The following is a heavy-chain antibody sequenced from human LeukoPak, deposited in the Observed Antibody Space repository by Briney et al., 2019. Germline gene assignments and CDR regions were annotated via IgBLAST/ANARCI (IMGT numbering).Heavy chain of an antibody. J-gene: IGHJ4*02. CDR2: INPNSGGT. Sequence: ASVKVSCKASGYTFTGYYMHWVRQAPGQGLEWMGWINPNSGGTNYAQKFQGRVTMTRDTSISTAYMELSRLRSDDTAVCYCARPATVVYATASELDYWGQGTLVTVSS. V-gene: IGHV1-2*02. CDR1: GYTFTGYY. D-gene: IGHD2-8*02. CDR3: ARPATVVYATASELDY.